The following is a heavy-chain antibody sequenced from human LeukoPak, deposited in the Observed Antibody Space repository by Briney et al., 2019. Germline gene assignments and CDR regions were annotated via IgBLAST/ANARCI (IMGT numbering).Heavy chain of an antibody. J-gene: IGHJ4*02. CDR2: INHSGYT. CDR3: TRMTAGHDY. Sequence: SETLCLTCAASGVSFDDYYRSWVRQTPGKGLEWIGEINHSGYTNDSPSLKSRDTLSIDASRKQFSLSLRSVTVADTGIYYCTRMTAGHDYWGQGTLVTVSS. V-gene: IGHV4-34*01. D-gene: IGHD2-21*02. CDR1: GVSFDDYY.